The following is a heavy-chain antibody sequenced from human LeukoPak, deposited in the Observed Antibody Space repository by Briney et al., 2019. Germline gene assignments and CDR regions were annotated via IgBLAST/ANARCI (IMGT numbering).Heavy chain of an antibody. CDR3: ARDDIVVVVAATPDYYYYGMDV. D-gene: IGHD2-15*01. CDR1: GGSISSYY. J-gene: IGHJ6*02. V-gene: IGHV4-4*07. Sequence: SETLSLTCTVSGGSISSYYWSWIRQPAGKGLEWIGRIYTSGSTNYNPSLKSRVTMSVDTSKNQFSLKLSSVTAADTAVYYCARDDIVVVVAATPDYYYYGMDVWGQGTTVTVSS. CDR2: IYTSGST.